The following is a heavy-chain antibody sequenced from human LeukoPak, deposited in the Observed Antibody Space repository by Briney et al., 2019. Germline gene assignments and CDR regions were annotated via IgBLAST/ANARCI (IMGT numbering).Heavy chain of an antibody. J-gene: IGHJ4*02. Sequence: PGGSLRLSCAASGFTFSRYYMHWVRQAPGKGLVWVSRINSDGRSTTYADSVRCRFTVSRDNAKNTLYLQMNSLKVEDTAMYYCTRVFVGDEYSSSGYWGQGTLVTVSS. D-gene: IGHD6-13*01. CDR1: GFTFSRYY. CDR2: INSDGRST. CDR3: TRVFVGDEYSSSGY. V-gene: IGHV3-74*01.